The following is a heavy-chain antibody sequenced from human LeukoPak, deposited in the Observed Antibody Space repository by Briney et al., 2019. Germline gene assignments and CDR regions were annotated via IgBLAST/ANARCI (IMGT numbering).Heavy chain of an antibody. D-gene: IGHD3-9*01. Sequence: SGGSLRLSCAASGFTFSSYGMHWVRQAPGKGLEWVAFIRYDGSNKYYADSVKGRFTISRDNSKNTLYLQMNSLRAEDTAVYYCAKEGKGYFDWLSQTNYYFDYWGQGALVTVSS. J-gene: IGHJ4*02. V-gene: IGHV3-30*02. CDR3: AKEGKGYFDWLSQTNYYFDY. CDR1: GFTFSSYG. CDR2: IRYDGSNK.